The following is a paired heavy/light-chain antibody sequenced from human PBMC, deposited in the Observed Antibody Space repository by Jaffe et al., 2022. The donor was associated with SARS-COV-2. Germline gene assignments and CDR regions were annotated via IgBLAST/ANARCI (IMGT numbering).Light chain of an antibody. CDR3: QQYYSTPYT. CDR1: QSVLYSSNNKNY. Sequence: DIVMTQSPDSLALSLGERATINCTSSQSVLYSSNNKNYLAWYQQKPGQPPILLIYWASTRESGLPDRFSGSGSGTDFTLTISSLQAEDVAVYYCQQYYSTPYTFGQGTKLEIK. V-gene: IGKV4-1*01. J-gene: IGKJ2*01. CDR2: WAS.
Heavy chain of an antibody. J-gene: IGHJ2*01. CDR2: INSDESKI. Sequence: EVQLVESGGGLVQPGGSLRLSCAASGFTFSSYWMHWVRQAPGKGLVWVSHINSDESKIDYADSVKGRFTVSRDNAKNTLYLQMNSLRAEDTAVYYCARRSGPAFYYNYYCDLWGRGTLVTVSS. V-gene: IGHV3-74*01. CDR3: ARRSGPAFYYNYYCDL. CDR1: GFTFSSYW. D-gene: IGHD3-10*01.